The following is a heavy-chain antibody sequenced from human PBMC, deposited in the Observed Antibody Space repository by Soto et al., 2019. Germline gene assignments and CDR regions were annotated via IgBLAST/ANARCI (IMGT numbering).Heavy chain of an antibody. Sequence: QVQLQESGPGLVKPSETLSLTCTVSGGSVSSESHYWSWIRQTPGKGLEWIGYIYYTGSTNYNPSPKGRVTMSVDTSRDRVCLRLRSVTRADTAVYYCARDQYDFRSGSYYYAMEVWGQGTKVTVSS. CDR3: ARDQYDFRSGSYYYAMEV. J-gene: IGHJ6*02. D-gene: IGHD3-3*01. V-gene: IGHV4-61*01. CDR2: IYYTGST. CDR1: GGSVSSESHY.